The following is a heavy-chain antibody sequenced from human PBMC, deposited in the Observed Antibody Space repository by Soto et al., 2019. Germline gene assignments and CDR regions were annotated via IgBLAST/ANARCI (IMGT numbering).Heavy chain of an antibody. J-gene: IGHJ4*02. V-gene: IGHV3-21*01. Sequence: EVPLVESGGGLVKPGGSLRLSCAASGFTFSSYSMNWVRQAPGKGLEWVSSISSSSSYIYYADSVKGRFTISRDNAKNSLYLQMNSLRAEDTAVYYCARDQPGYSYGYGLGYWGQGTLVTVPS. CDR2: ISSSSSYI. CDR1: GFTFSSYS. D-gene: IGHD5-18*01. CDR3: ARDQPGYSYGYGLGY.